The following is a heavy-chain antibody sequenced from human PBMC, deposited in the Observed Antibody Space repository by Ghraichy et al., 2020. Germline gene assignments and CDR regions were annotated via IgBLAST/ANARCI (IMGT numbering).Heavy chain of an antibody. CDR2: INDRGST. Sequence: SETLSLTCTVSGGSIRGSGFYWGWIRQPPGRDLEWIGSINDRGSTLYSPSLDSSLRRRVSISVDTSKNQYSLKVTSVTAADTALYFCAGFGDSRLNYFDPWGQGTLVTVSS. D-gene: IGHD4-17*01. CDR3: AGFGDSRLNYFDP. CDR1: GGSIRGSGFY. J-gene: IGHJ5*02. V-gene: IGHV4-39*01.